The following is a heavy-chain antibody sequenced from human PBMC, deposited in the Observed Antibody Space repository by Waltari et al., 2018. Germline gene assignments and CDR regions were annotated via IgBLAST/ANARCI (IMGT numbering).Heavy chain of an antibody. Sequence: QVQVEESGGGVVQPGGSLRLSCAASGCTVRNFGAHWVRQAPGKGLEWVASLRYDRRNTFYSDAGKGRFTISRDSYKNTLSLQMNSLRGNDTAVYYCAKEGPAYAEDYFDYWGQGALVTVSS. D-gene: IGHD4-17*01. CDR1: GCTVRNFG. CDR3: AKEGPAYAEDYFDY. V-gene: IGHV3-30*02. J-gene: IGHJ4*02. CDR2: LRYDRRNT.